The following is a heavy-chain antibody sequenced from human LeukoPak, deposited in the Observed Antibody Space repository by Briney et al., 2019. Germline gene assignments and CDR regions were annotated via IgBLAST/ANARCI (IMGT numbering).Heavy chain of an antibody. Sequence: GGSLRLSCAGSGFIFNNCAMHWVRQPPGKGLEWVSGISWNSGSIDYADSVKGRFTISRDNAKNSLYLQMNSLRVEDTAFYYCAKDNRRHYTSGPNPDSLHWGQGALVTVSS. J-gene: IGHJ4*02. V-gene: IGHV3-9*01. CDR3: AKDNRRHYTSGPNPDSLH. CDR1: GFIFNNCA. D-gene: IGHD6-19*01. CDR2: ISWNSGSI.